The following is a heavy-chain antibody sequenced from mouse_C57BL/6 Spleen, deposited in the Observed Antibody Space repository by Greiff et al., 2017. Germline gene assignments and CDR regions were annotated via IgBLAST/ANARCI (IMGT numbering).Heavy chain of an antibody. D-gene: IGHD2-4*01. CDR1: GYAFSSYW. CDR3: ARRRGLRGGGYYAMDY. Sequence: QVQLQQSGAELVKPGASVKISCKASGYAFSSYWMNWVKQRPGKGLEWIGQIYPGDGDTNYNGKFKGNATLTADKSSSTAYMQLSSLTSEDSAVYFCARRRGLRGGGYYAMDYWGQGTSVTVSS. CDR2: IYPGDGDT. J-gene: IGHJ4*01. V-gene: IGHV1-80*01.